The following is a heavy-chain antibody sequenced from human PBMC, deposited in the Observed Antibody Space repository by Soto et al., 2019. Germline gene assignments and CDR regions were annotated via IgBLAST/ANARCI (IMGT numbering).Heavy chain of an antibody. J-gene: IGHJ3*02. CDR1: GDSFSNYW. D-gene: IGHD6-19*01. V-gene: IGHV5-51*01. Sequence: GESLKISCKGSGDSFSNYWIAWVRQMPGKGLEWMGIIYPGDSDARYSPSFAGQVTISVDKSIPTAYLHWSSLEASDSAVYYCARQGDMAATPADAFDIWGQGTLVTVSS. CDR2: IYPGDSDA. CDR3: ARQGDMAATPADAFDI.